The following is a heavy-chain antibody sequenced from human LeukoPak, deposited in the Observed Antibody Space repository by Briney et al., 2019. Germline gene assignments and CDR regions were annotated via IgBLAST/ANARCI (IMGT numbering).Heavy chain of an antibody. V-gene: IGHV3-30-3*01. Sequence: PGRSLRLSCAASGFSFSSYDMHWVRQAPGKGLEWVAAIPYDGSTKYYADSVKGRFTISRDNSKITLYLQINSLRAEDTAVYHCARGRDTSGYSALFYWGQGTLVTVSS. CDR3: ARGRDTSGYSALFY. D-gene: IGHD3-22*01. CDR2: IPYDGSTK. CDR1: GFSFSSYD. J-gene: IGHJ4*02.